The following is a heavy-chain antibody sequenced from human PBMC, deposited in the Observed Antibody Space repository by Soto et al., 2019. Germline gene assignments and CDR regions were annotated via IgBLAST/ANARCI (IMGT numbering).Heavy chain of an antibody. V-gene: IGHV1-69*13. J-gene: IGHJ4*02. D-gene: IGHD3-22*01. CDR2: IIPIFGTA. Sequence: SVKVSCKASGGTFSSHAISWVRQAPGQGLEWMGGIIPIFGTANYAQKFQGRVTITADESTSTAYMELSSLRSEDTAVYYCARGYYDSSGYYPANYFDYWGQGTLVTVSS. CDR1: GGTFSSHA. CDR3: ARGYYDSSGYYPANYFDY.